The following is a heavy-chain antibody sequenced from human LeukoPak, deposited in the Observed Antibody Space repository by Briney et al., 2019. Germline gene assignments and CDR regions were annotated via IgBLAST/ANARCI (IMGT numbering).Heavy chain of an antibody. CDR3: ASLYLPYGSSGYYYGPLDY. D-gene: IGHD3-22*01. J-gene: IGHJ4*02. Sequence: SVKVSCKASGGTFSSYAISWVRQAPGQGLEWMGGIIPIFGTANYAQKFQGRVTITADESTSTAYMELSSLRSEDTAVYYCASLYLPYGSSGYYYGPLDYWGQGTLVTVSS. CDR1: GGTFSSYA. V-gene: IGHV1-69*01. CDR2: IIPIFGTA.